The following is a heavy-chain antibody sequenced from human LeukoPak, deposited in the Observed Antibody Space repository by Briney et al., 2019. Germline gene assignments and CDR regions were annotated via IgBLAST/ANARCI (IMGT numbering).Heavy chain of an antibody. V-gene: IGHV4-39*01. CDR1: GGSISSSSYY. J-gene: IGHJ3*01. Sequence: PSETLSLTCTVSGGSISSSSYYWGWIRQPPGKGLEWIGSIYYSGSTYYNPSLKSRVTISVDTSKNQFSLKLSPVTGANTAVYYCARHSSFEAVRGAPWGQGKMVTVSS. CDR3: ARHSSFEAVRGAP. D-gene: IGHD3-10*01. CDR2: IYYSGST.